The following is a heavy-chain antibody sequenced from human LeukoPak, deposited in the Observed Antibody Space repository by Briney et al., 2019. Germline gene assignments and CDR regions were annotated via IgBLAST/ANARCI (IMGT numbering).Heavy chain of an antibody. J-gene: IGHJ4*02. Sequence: GGSLRLSCAASGFTFSNYGMNWVRQAPGKGLEWVSIIHIGNSTNYADSVKGRFSISRDNSKNTLYLQMNNLRAEDTAVYYCAADWPLDYWGQGTLVTVSS. D-gene: IGHD3/OR15-3a*01. CDR2: IHIGNST. V-gene: IGHV3-66*01. CDR1: GFTFSNYG. CDR3: AADWPLDY.